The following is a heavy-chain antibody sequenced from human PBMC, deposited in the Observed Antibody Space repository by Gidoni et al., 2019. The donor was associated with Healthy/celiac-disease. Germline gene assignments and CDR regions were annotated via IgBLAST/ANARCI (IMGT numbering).Heavy chain of an antibody. D-gene: IGHD2-2*01. J-gene: IGHJ4*02. CDR1: GFTFSSYG. Sequence: QVQLVESGGGVVQPGRSLRLSCAASGFTFSSYGMPWVRQAPGKGLEWLAVKSYDGSNKYYADSVKGRFTISRDNSKNTLYLQMNSLRAEDTAVYYCAKDIVVVPAAMGGGYYFDYWGQGTLVTVSS. V-gene: IGHV3-30*18. CDR2: KSYDGSNK. CDR3: AKDIVVVPAAMGGGYYFDY.